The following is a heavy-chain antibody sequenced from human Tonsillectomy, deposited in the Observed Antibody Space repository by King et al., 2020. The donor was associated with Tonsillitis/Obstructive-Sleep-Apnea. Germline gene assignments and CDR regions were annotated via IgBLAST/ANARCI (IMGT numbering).Heavy chain of an antibody. V-gene: IGHV4-59*01. D-gene: IGHD3-3*01. Sequence: VQLQESGPGLVKPSETLSLTCTVSGGSISSYYWSWIRPPPGKGLEWIGYIYYSGSTNYNPSLKSRVTISVDTSKNQFSLKLSSVTAADTAVYYCARAGSDFWSGRGNNWFDPWGQGTLVTVSS. J-gene: IGHJ5*02. CDR1: GGSISSYY. CDR3: ARAGSDFWSGRGNNWFDP. CDR2: IYYSGST.